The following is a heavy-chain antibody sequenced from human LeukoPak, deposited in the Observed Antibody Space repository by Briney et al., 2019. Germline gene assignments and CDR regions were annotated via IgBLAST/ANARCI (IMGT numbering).Heavy chain of an antibody. D-gene: IGHD6-13*01. Sequence: PGGSLRLSCTASGFTFSNYAMGWVRQAPGKGLEWVSTISGSAGSTDYADSVKGRFTISRDSSKNTSYLQMNTLRAEDTAVYYCASDRNSNNWFFYWGQGTLVTVSS. J-gene: IGHJ5*01. CDR2: ISGSAGST. V-gene: IGHV3-23*01. CDR1: GFTFSNYA. CDR3: ASDRNSNNWFFY.